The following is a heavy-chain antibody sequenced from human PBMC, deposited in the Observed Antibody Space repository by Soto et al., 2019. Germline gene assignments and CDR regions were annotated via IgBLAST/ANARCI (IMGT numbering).Heavy chain of an antibody. V-gene: IGHV1-2*04. J-gene: IGHJ4*02. CDR1: GYTFTGYY. D-gene: IGHD5-12*01. CDR2: INPNSGGT. Sequence: QVQLVQSGAEVKKPGASVKVSCKASGYTFTGYYMHWVGQAPGQGLGWLGWINPNSGGTNYAQKFQGWVTMTRDTSISTAYMELSRLRSDDTAVYYCARDHEMATGDLDYWGQGTLVTVSS. CDR3: ARDHEMATGDLDY.